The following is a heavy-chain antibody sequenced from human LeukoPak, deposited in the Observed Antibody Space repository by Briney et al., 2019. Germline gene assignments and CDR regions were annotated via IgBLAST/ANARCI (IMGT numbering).Heavy chain of an antibody. J-gene: IGHJ5*02. CDR1: GGSFSGYY. CDR2: INHSGST. CDR3: ARASSPNNWFDP. Sequence: ASETLSLTCAVYGGSFSGYYRSWIRQPPGKGLEWIGEINHSGSTNYNPSLKSRVTISVDTSKNQFSLKLSSVTAADTAVCYCARASSPNNWFDPWGQGTLVTVSS. V-gene: IGHV4-34*01.